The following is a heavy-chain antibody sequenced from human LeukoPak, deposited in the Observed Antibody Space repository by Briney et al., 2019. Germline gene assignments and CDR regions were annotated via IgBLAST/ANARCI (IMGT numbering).Heavy chain of an antibody. V-gene: IGHV4-30-2*01. D-gene: IGHD1-26*01. Sequence: SETLSLTCAVSGGSISSGGYSWSWIRQPPGKGLEWIGYIYHSGSTYYNPSLKRRVTISVDRSKNQFSLKLASVPAADTAVYYCARDYGTPKGGRWYAPWGPATTVTVSS. J-gene: IGHJ5*02. CDR3: ARDYGTPKGGRWYAP. CDR1: GGSISSGGYS. CDR2: IYHSGST.